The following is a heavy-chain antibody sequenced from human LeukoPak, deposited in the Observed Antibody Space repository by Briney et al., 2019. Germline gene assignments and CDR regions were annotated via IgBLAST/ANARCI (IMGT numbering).Heavy chain of an antibody. CDR1: GGTFSSYA. J-gene: IGHJ5*02. V-gene: IGHV1-69*05. CDR2: IIPIFGTA. CDR3: AKVAMSGFWSGYYPSWFDP. D-gene: IGHD3-3*01. Sequence: SVKVSRKASGGTFSSYAISWVRQAPGQGLEWMGGIIPIFGTANYAQKFQGRVTITTDESTSTAYMELSSLRSEDTAVYYCAKVAMSGFWSGYYPSWFDPWGQGTLVTVSS.